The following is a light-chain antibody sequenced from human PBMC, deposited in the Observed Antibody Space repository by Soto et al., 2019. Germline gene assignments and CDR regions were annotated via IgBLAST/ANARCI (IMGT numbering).Light chain of an antibody. V-gene: IGKV1-9*01. CDR1: QGISSH. CDR3: QRLNTSPLT. CDR2: AAS. Sequence: DIQLTQSPSFLSASVGDRVTITCRANQGISSHLAWYQQKPGRAPKLLIYAASTLQSGVPSRFSGSGSGTEFTLTVSSLQPEDCATYYCQRLNTSPLTFGGGTKVEIK. J-gene: IGKJ4*01.